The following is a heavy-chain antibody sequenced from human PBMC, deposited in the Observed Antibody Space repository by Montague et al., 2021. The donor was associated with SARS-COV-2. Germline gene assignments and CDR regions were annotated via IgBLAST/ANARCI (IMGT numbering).Heavy chain of an antibody. CDR1: GGSISGYY. CDR2: IYSIGST. J-gene: IGHJ6*02. V-gene: IGHV4-59*12. CDR3: ARDSLLASYYYYGVDV. Sequence: SQTLSLTCTVSGGSISGYYWNWIRQPPGKGLEWIVYIYSIGSTNYNPSLKSRVTMSVDTSKNQLSLKLSSVTAADTAVYYCARDSLLASYYYYGVDVWGQGTTVTVAS. D-gene: IGHD3-10*01.